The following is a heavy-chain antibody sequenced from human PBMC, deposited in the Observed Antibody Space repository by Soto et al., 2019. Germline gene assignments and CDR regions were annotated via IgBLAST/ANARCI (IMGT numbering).Heavy chain of an antibody. D-gene: IGHD1-1*01. CDR1: GYTFTSYG. J-gene: IGHJ4*02. CDR3: ARGRYGDY. Sequence: QVHLVQSGAEVKKPGASVKVSCKGSGYTFTSYGITWVRQAPGQGLEWMGWISAHNGKTDYAQKFQRRVAVTRDTSTSTAYMKLRSLKSDDTAVYYCARGRYGDYWGQGALVTVSS. V-gene: IGHV1-18*01. CDR2: ISAHNGKT.